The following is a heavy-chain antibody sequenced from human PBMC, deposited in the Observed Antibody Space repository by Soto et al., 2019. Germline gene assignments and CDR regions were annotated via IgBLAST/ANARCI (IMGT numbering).Heavy chain of an antibody. CDR1: GFTFSDYY. CDR3: ARAVAAAGYYYYYYYYMDV. V-gene: IGHV3-11*01. J-gene: IGHJ6*03. D-gene: IGHD6-13*01. CDR2: ISSSGSTI. Sequence: QVQLVESGGGLVKPGGSLRLSCAASGFTFSDYYMSWIRQAPGKGLEWVSYISSSGSTIYYADSVKGRFTICRDNAKNSLYLQKNSLRAEDTAVYYCARAVAAAGYYYYYYYYMDVWGKGTTVTVSS.